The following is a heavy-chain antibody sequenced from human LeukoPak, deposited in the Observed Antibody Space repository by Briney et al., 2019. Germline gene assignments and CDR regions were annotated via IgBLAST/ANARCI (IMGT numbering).Heavy chain of an antibody. J-gene: IGHJ4*02. V-gene: IGHV4-59*01. CDR3: ARENVWGSYRYAFDY. Sequence: SETLSLTCTVSGGSISSYYWSWIRQPPGKGLEWIGYIYYSGSTNYNPSLKSRVTISVDMSQNQFSLKLSSVTAADTAVYYCARENVWGSYRYAFDYWGQGTLVTVSS. CDR2: IYYSGST. CDR1: GGSISSYY. D-gene: IGHD3-16*02.